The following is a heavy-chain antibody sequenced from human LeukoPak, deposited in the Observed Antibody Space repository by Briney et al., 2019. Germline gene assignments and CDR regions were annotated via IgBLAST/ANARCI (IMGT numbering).Heavy chain of an antibody. D-gene: IGHD3-22*01. CDR3: ARPEYYYDSSGYYY. V-gene: IGHV3-30*09. Sequence: GGSLRLSCAASGFTFSSYAMHWVRQAPGKGLEWVAVISYDGSNKYYADSVKGRFAISRDNSKNTLYLQMNSLRAEDTAVYYCARPEYYYDSSGYYYWGQGTLVTVSS. J-gene: IGHJ4*02. CDR1: GFTFSSYA. CDR2: ISYDGSNK.